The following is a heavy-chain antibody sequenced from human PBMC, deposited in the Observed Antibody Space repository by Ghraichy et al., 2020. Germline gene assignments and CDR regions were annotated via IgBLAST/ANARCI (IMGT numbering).Heavy chain of an antibody. J-gene: IGHJ4*01. CDR1: GFTFSDHY. CDR3: ANEPRQPDY. CDR2: ISGSTTST. D-gene: IGHD1-14*01. Sequence: GGSLRLSCAASGFTFSDHYMSWFRQAPGKGLEWISYISGSTTSTNYAESVKGRFTISRDNTKNSLFLQMNSLRTDDTAVYFCANEPRQPDYWGHGTLVTVSP. V-gene: IGHV3-11*06.